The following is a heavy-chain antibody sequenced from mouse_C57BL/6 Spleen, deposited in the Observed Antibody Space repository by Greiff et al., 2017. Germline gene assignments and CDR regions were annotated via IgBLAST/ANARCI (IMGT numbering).Heavy chain of an antibody. CDR1: GYSFTDYN. CDR3: ARSYGSSFSYAMDY. J-gene: IGHJ4*01. Sequence: VQLQQSGPELVKPGASVKISCKASGYSFTDYNMNWVKQRNGKSLEWIGVINPNYGTTSYNQKFKGKATLTVDQSSSTAYMQLNSLTSEDSAVYYCARSYGSSFSYAMDYWGQGTSVTVSS. V-gene: IGHV1-39*01. D-gene: IGHD1-1*01. CDR2: INPNYGTT.